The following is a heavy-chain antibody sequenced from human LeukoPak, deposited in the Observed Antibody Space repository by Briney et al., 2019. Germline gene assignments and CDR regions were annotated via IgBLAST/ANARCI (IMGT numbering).Heavy chain of an antibody. V-gene: IGHV1-2*06. CDR3: AREVCVGSCYNFGWFDP. J-gene: IGHJ5*02. D-gene: IGHD2-15*01. Sequence: ASVKVSCKASGYSFADYYIHWVRQAPGQGLEWMGRLTPNSGDTTYTQKFQGRVTMTRDTSIGTAYLEFSSLRSDDTAMYYCAREVCVGSCYNFGWFDPWGQGTLVTVSS. CDR2: LTPNSGDT. CDR1: GYSFADYY.